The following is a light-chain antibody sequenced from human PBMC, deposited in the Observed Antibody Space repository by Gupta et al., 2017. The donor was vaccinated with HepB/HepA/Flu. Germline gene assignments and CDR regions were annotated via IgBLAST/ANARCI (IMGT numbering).Light chain of an antibody. V-gene: IGLV10-54*04. CDR1: TNNVGNRG. CDR2: RRN. CDR3: AAWDASINAWV. J-gene: IGLJ3*02. Sequence: QAGLTQPPSVSKGLRQSATITCTGNTNNVGNRGAAWLQQHQGRPPKLLSYRRNYRPSGISASFFSSTPGINASPPTHVLRPEDEADDYCAAWDASINAWVFGGGTKLTVL.